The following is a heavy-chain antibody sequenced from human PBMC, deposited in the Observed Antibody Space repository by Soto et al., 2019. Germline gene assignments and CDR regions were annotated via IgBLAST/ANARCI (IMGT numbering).Heavy chain of an antibody. CDR2: IYSSGST. V-gene: IGHV4-31*03. Sequence: QVQLQESGPGLVKPSQTLSLTCTVSGGSISSGGYYWSWIRQHPGKGLEWIGYIYSSGSTYYNPSLHSRXXIXVXXSKNQFSLNLSSVTAADTAVYYCAREVAAAGTFDYWGQGTLVTVSS. J-gene: IGHJ4*02. CDR3: AREVAAAGTFDY. D-gene: IGHD6-13*01. CDR1: GGSISSGGYY.